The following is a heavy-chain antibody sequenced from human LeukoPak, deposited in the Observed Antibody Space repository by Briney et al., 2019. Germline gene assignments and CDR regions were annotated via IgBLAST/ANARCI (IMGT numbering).Heavy chain of an antibody. J-gene: IGHJ6*04. CDR2: ISSSGSTI. D-gene: IGHD3-10*02. CDR3: AELGITMIGGV. Sequence: GGSLRLSCAASGFTFSSYWMNWVRQAPGKGLEWVSYISSSGSTIYYADSMKGRFTISRDNAKNSLYLQMNSLRAEDTAVYYCAELGITMIGGVWGKGTTVTISS. CDR1: GFTFSSYW. V-gene: IGHV3-48*04.